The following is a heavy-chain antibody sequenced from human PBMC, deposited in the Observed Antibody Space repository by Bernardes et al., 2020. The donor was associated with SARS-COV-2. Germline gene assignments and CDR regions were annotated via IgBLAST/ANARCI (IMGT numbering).Heavy chain of an antibody. CDR2: FDPEDGEP. CDR3: ATAPPTAMVTSWFDP. D-gene: IGHD5-18*01. V-gene: IGHV1-24*01. Sequence: ASVKVSCRVSGYTLTELSIHWVRQTPGKGLEWMGGFDPEDGEPIYAQRFQGRVTMTEDTSADTAYMELSSLRSEDTAVYYCATAPPTAMVTSWFDPWGQGTLVTVSS. J-gene: IGHJ5*02. CDR1: GYTLTELS.